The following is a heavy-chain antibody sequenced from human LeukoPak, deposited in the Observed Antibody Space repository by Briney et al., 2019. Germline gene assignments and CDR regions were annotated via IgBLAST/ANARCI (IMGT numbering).Heavy chain of an antibody. CDR2: ISNDGSRK. CDR1: GFTFSRHG. CDR3: ARDRAWNYFVY. Sequence: PGGSLRLSCAPSGFTFSRHGMHWVRQAPGKGLEWVAIISNDGSRKYYAHSVEGRFTISRDNSKNTLYLQMDSLRAEDTAVYYCARDRAWNYFVYRGQGTLVTVSS. J-gene: IGHJ4*02. V-gene: IGHV3-30*03. D-gene: IGHD3-3*01.